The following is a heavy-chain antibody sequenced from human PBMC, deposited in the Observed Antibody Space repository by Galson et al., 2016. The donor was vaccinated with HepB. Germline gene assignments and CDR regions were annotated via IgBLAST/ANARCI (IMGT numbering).Heavy chain of an antibody. CDR3: AKGARGYLDY. V-gene: IGHV3-74*01. J-gene: IGHJ4*02. CDR1: GFTFSTSW. Sequence: SLRLSCAASGFTFSTSWMHWVRQAPGEGLVWVSIGNNDGSDTRYADSVKGRFIISRDNAKNTLFLQMSSLRVEDTAVYYCAKGARGYLDYWGQGTLVTVSS. CDR2: GNNDGSDT.